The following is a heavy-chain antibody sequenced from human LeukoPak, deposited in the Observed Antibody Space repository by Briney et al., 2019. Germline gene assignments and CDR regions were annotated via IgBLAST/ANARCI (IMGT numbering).Heavy chain of an antibody. V-gene: IGHV3-74*01. CDR2: INSDARNT. CDR1: GFTFSSYW. Sequence: GGSLRLSCAASGFTFSSYWMYWVRQAPGKGLVWVSCINSDARNTNYADSVQGRFTISRDNAENTLYLQMNSLRVEDTAVYYCASGIGVGYSFDIWGQGTMVTVSS. D-gene: IGHD3-22*01. CDR3: ASGIGVGYSFDI. J-gene: IGHJ3*02.